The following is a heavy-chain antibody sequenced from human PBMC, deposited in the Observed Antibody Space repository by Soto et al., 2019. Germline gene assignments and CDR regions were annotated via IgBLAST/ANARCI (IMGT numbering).Heavy chain of an antibody. D-gene: IGHD1-1*01. CDR3: ARYNWNDHYFDY. J-gene: IGHJ4*02. V-gene: IGHV2-70*04. CDR2: IDWDDDK. CDR1: GFSLSTSGMR. Sequence: ESGPTLVNPTQTLTLTCTLSGFSLSTSGMRVSWIRQPPGKALEWLARIDWDDDKFYSTSLKTRLTISKDTSKTQVVLTVANMDPMDTATYYCARYNWNDHYFDYWGQGTLVTVSS.